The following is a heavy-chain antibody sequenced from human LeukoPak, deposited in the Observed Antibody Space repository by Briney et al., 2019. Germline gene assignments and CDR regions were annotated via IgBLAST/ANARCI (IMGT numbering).Heavy chain of an antibody. V-gene: IGHV3-21*01. CDR3: ARDDVSLELLEYYFDY. Sequence: KPGGSLRLSCAASGFTFSSYSMNWVRQAPGKGLEWVSSISSSSSYIYYADSVKGRFTISRDNAKNSLYLQMNSLRAEDTAVYYCARDDVSLELLEYYFDYWGQGTLVTVSS. CDR2: ISSSSSYI. CDR1: GFTFSSYS. J-gene: IGHJ4*02. D-gene: IGHD1-7*01.